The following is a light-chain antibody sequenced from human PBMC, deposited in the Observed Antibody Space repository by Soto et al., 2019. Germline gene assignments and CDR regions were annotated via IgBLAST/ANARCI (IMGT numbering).Light chain of an antibody. CDR3: QQYGSSRT. Sequence: EIVLTQSPGTLSLSPGERATLSCRASQSVSNNFLAWYQQKPGQAPRLLVFDASKRPTGIPDRFSGSGSGTDFTLTISRLEPEDFAVYYCQQYGSSRTFGQGTKVDIK. CDR2: DAS. V-gene: IGKV3-20*01. J-gene: IGKJ1*01. CDR1: QSVSNNF.